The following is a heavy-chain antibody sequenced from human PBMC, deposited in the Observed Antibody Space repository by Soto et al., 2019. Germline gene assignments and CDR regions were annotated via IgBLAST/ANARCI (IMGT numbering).Heavy chain of an antibody. V-gene: IGHV3-30-3*01. CDR3: ARLSIAARRFQDEGWWFGP. D-gene: IGHD6-6*01. CDR1: GFTFSSYA. Sequence: QPGGSLRLSCAASGFTFSSYAMHWVRQAPGKGLEWVAVISYDGSNKYYADSVKGRFTISRDNSKNTLYLQMNSLRAEDTAVYYCARLSIAARRFQDEGWWFGPWGQGTLVTVSS. CDR2: ISYDGSNK. J-gene: IGHJ5*02.